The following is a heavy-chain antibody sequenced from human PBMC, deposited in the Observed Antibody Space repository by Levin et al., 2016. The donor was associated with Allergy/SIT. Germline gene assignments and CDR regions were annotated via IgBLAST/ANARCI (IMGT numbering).Heavy chain of an antibody. J-gene: IGHJ3*02. D-gene: IGHD2-2*01. CDR2: IYPGDSDT. CDR3: ARTNYCSGTSCYEPVDAFDI. Sequence: VRQMPGKGLEWMGIIYPGDSDTRYSPSFQGQVTISADKSISTAYLQWRSLKASDTAMYYCARTNYCSGTSCYEPVDAFDIWGQGTMVTVSS. V-gene: IGHV5-51*01.